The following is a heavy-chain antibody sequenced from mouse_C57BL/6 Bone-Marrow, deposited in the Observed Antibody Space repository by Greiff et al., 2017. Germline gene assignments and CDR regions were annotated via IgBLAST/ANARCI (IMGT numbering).Heavy chain of an antibody. D-gene: IGHD2-3*01. Sequence: SGAALVRPGASVTLSCKASGYTFTDYEMHWVKQTPVHGLEWIGAIDPETGGTAYNQKFKGKAILTADKSSSTAYMELRSLTSEDSAVYYCTRRWLLYFDYWGQGTTLTVSS. J-gene: IGHJ2*01. CDR1: GYTFTDYE. CDR3: TRRWLLYFDY. V-gene: IGHV1-15*01. CDR2: IDPETGGT.